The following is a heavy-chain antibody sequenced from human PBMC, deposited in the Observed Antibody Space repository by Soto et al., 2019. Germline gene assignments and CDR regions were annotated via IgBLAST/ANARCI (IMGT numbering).Heavy chain of an antibody. Sequence: QVQLVQSGAEVKKPGSSVKVSCKASGGTFSSYAISWVRQAPGQGLEWMGGIIPIFGTANYAQKFQGRVTITADKSTSTAYMEMSSLRSEDTAVYYCARAATGITMVRGVQRAYGMDVWGQGTTVTVSS. D-gene: IGHD3-10*01. CDR2: IIPIFGTA. CDR3: ARAATGITMVRGVQRAYGMDV. CDR1: GGTFSSYA. J-gene: IGHJ6*02. V-gene: IGHV1-69*06.